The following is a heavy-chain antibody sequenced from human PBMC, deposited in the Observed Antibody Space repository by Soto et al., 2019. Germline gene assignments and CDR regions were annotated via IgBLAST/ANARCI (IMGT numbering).Heavy chain of an antibody. CDR3: ARDLITIFGVVTHAFDP. CDR1: GYTFTSYG. D-gene: IGHD3-3*01. J-gene: IGHJ5*02. Sequence: SVKVSCKASGYTFTSYGISWVRQAPGQGLEWMGWISAYNGNTNYAQKLQGRVTMTTDTSTSTAYMELRSLRSDDTAVYYCARDLITIFGVVTHAFDPWGQGTLVTVSS. CDR2: ISAYNGNT. V-gene: IGHV1-18*04.